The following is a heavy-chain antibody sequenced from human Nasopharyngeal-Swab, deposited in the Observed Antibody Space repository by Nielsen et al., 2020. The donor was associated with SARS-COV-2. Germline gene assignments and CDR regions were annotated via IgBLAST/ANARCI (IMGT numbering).Heavy chain of an antibody. J-gene: IGHJ6*02. D-gene: IGHD3-10*01. CDR1: GFTFSDYY. CDR2: IRGRGTSR. CDR3: AREKGYQVLLDYYYHGLDV. Sequence: GSLRLSCAASGFTFSDYYMAWVPQVPGKGLEWVSYIRGRGTSRDSADPVKGRFSISRDNAHNLLYLQMHSLRGEDTAVYYCAREKGYQVLLDYYYHGLDVWGHGTAVIVSS. V-gene: IGHV3-11*01.